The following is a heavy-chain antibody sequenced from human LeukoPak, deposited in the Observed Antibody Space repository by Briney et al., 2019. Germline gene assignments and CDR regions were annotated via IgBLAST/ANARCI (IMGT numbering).Heavy chain of an antibody. CDR3: ARDVDCCGGTCYSDGFDN. CDR2: LLYDGSTK. J-gene: IGHJ4*02. CDR1: GFTFSTYT. V-gene: IGHV3-30*04. Sequence: PGGSLRLSCAASGFTFSTYTMHWVRQAPGKGLEWVAVLLYDGSTKYYADSVKGRFTISRDNSKNTLYLQMNSLRAEDSAVYYCARDVDCCGGTCYSDGFDNWGQGTLVTVSS. D-gene: IGHD2-15*01.